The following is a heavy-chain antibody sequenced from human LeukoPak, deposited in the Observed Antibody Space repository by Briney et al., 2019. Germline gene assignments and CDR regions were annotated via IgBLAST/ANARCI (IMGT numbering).Heavy chain of an antibody. V-gene: IGHV3-30*18. Sequence: GGSLRLSCAASGFTFSSYGMHWVRQAPGKGLEWVAVISYDGSNKYYADSVKGRFTISRDNPKNTLYLQMNSLRAEDTAVYYCAEGLSVDYWGQGTLVTVSS. CDR2: ISYDGSNK. CDR3: AEGLSVDY. CDR1: GFTFSSYG. D-gene: IGHD4/OR15-4a*01. J-gene: IGHJ4*02.